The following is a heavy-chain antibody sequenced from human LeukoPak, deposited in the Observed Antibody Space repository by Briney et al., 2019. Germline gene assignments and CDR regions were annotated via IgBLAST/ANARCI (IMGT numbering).Heavy chain of an antibody. CDR3: ANGAAAGLDYYYYMDV. Sequence: GGSLRLSCAASGFTVSSNYMSWVRQAPGKGLEWVSVIYSGGSTYYADSVKGRFTISRDNSKNSLYLQMNSLRAEDTAVYYCANGAAAGLDYYYYMDVWGKGTTVTISS. J-gene: IGHJ6*03. CDR1: GFTVSSNY. V-gene: IGHV3-66*01. CDR2: IYSGGST. D-gene: IGHD6-13*01.